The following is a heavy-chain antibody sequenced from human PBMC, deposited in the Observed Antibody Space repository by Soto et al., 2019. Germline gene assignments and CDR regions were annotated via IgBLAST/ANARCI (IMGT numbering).Heavy chain of an antibody. Sequence: GGSLRLSCAASGFTFSNAWMNWVRQAPGKGLEWVGHIKSKTDGGTTAYAAPAKGRFTISRHDSKNMLYLQMNSLKTEDTAVYYCTTGALYYYDSSGYYCDYWGQGTLVTVSS. CDR2: IKSKTDGGTT. D-gene: IGHD3-22*01. CDR1: GFTFSNAW. V-gene: IGHV3-15*07. CDR3: TTGALYYYDSSGYYCDY. J-gene: IGHJ4*02.